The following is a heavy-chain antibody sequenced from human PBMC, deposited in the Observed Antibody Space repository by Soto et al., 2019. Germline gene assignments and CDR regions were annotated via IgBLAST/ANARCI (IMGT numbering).Heavy chain of an antibody. CDR3: ARVRPEDGDPYWYFDL. D-gene: IGHD4-17*01. Sequence: SETLSLTCAVSSGSISSSNWWSWVRQPPGKGLEWIGEIYHSGSTNYNPSLKSRVTISVDKSKNQFSLKLSSVTAADTAVYYCARVRPEDGDPYWYFDLWGRGTLVTVSS. CDR1: SGSISSSNW. J-gene: IGHJ2*01. V-gene: IGHV4-4*02. CDR2: IYHSGST.